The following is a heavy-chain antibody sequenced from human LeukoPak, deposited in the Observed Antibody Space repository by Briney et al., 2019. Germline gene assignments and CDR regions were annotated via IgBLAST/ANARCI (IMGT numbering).Heavy chain of an antibody. CDR1: GFTFSDYY. CDR3: ARSILPAANAIDY. Sequence: GGSLRLSCAASGFTFSDYYMNWIRQAPGKGLEWIPYMSSSGSTISYVDSVTGRFTVSRDNAKNSLYLQMNSLRAEDTAVYYCARSILPAANAIDYWGQGTLLTVSS. CDR2: MSSSGSTI. D-gene: IGHD2-2*01. V-gene: IGHV3-11*04. J-gene: IGHJ4*02.